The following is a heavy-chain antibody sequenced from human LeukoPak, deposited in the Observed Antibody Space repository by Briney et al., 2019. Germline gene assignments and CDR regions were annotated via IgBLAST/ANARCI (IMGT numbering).Heavy chain of an antibody. Sequence: PSETLSLTCTVSGGSISSYYWSWIRQPPGKGLEWIGYIYYSGSTNYNPSLKSRVTISVDTSKNQFSLKLSSVTAADTAVYFCARYRSSALDYWGQGALVTVSS. D-gene: IGHD6-19*01. CDR2: IYYSGST. J-gene: IGHJ4*02. CDR3: ARYRSSALDY. V-gene: IGHV4-59*01. CDR1: GGSISSYY.